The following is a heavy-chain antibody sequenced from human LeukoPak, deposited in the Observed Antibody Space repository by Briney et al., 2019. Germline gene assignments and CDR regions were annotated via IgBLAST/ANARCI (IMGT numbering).Heavy chain of an antibody. CDR1: GGSFSGYY. CDR2: INHSGST. J-gene: IGHJ4*02. D-gene: IGHD2-15*01. V-gene: IGHV4-34*01. Sequence: PSETLSLTCAVYGGSFSGYYWSWIRQPPGKGLEWIGEINHSGSTNYNPSLKSRVTISVDTSKNQFSLKLSSVTAADTAAYYCAGGLAAIDYWGQGTLVTVSS. CDR3: AGGLAAIDY.